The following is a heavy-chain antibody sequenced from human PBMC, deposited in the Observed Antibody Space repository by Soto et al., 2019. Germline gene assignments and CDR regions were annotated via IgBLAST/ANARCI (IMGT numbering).Heavy chain of an antibody. J-gene: IGHJ1*01. V-gene: IGHV3-74*01. CDR3: ARLPNKSPQN. CDR1: GFTFSSYW. CDR2: ISNDGSS. Sequence: EVQLVESGGGLVQPGGSLRLSCVASGFTFSSYWMHWVRQDPGKGLVWVSSISNDGSSIYEDPVKGRFTISRHNAKNTLYLKMNSLRAENTAVYYCARLPNKSPQNWGQGTLVIVSP.